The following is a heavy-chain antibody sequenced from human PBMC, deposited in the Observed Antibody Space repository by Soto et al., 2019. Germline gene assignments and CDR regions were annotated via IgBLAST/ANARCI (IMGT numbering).Heavy chain of an antibody. CDR1: GYTFTSYG. Sequence: QVQLVQSGAEVKKPGASVKVSCKASGYTFTSYGISWVRQAPGQGLEWMGWISAYNGNTNYAQKPQGRVTLTTDTSTSTAYMELRSLRSADTAVYYCAREAVAVVVPAAKHYYYYMDVWGQGTTVTVSS. D-gene: IGHD2-2*01. J-gene: IGHJ6*03. CDR2: ISAYNGNT. V-gene: IGHV1-18*01. CDR3: AREAVAVVVPAAKHYYYYMDV.